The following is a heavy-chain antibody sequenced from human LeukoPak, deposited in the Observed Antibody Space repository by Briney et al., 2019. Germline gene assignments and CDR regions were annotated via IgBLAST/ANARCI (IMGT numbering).Heavy chain of an antibody. CDR2: IHYSGST. Sequence: SETLSLTCTVSGGSISSSSYHWGWIRQPPGKGLEWIGYIHYSGSTNYNPSLKSRVSISVDTSKNQISLRLSSVTAADTAVYYCARETYYYGMDVWGQGTTVTVSS. CDR1: GGSISSSSYH. J-gene: IGHJ6*02. V-gene: IGHV4-61*01. CDR3: ARETYYYGMDV.